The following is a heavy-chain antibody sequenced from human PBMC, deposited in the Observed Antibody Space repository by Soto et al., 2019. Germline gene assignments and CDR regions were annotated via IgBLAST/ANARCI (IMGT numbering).Heavy chain of an antibody. Sequence: PSETLSLTCTVSGGSISIGGYYLSWIRQHPGKGLEWIGYIYYSGSTYYNPSLKSRVTISVETSKNKFSLKLSSVTAADTAVYYCVLPQGAYDANFDYWGQGNMVTVSS. J-gene: IGHJ4*02. D-gene: IGHD3-16*01. CDR3: VLPQGAYDANFDY. CDR1: GGSISIGGYY. CDR2: IYYSGST. V-gene: IGHV4-31*03.